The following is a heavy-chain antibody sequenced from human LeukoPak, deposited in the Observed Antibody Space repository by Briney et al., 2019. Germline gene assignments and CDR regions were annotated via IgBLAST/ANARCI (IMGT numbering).Heavy chain of an antibody. Sequence: GASVKVSCKASGGTFSSYAISWARQAPGQGLEWMGGIIPIFGTANYAQKFQGRVTITADESTSTAYMELSSLRSEDTAVYYCARAGGSGSPENYYYYGMDVWGQGTTVTVSS. D-gene: IGHD3-10*01. J-gene: IGHJ6*02. CDR1: GGTFSSYA. CDR2: IIPIFGTA. CDR3: ARAGGSGSPENYYYYGMDV. V-gene: IGHV1-69*13.